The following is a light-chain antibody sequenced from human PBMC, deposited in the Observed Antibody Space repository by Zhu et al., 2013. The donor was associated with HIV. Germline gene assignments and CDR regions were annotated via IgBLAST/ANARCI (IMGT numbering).Light chain of an antibody. J-gene: IGKJ1*01. CDR1: HDISTY. Sequence: DIVLTQSPATLSLSPGERATLSCRASHDISTYLAWYQHKPGQAPRLLIYGASSRAPGIPDRFSGGGSGTVFTLTITGLEPEDFGMYFCQRFGSSYTWTFGQGPTWKSN. CDR2: GAS. CDR3: QRFGSSYTWT. V-gene: IGKV3-20*01.